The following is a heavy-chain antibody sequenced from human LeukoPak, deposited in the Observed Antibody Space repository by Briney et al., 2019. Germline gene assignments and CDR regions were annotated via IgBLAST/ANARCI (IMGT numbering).Heavy chain of an antibody. D-gene: IGHD2-21*02. J-gene: IGHJ4*02. CDR1: GFTFSEFR. V-gene: IGHV3-7*01. CDR3: VRDAVTAY. Sequence: GGSLRLSCAASGFTFSEFRMSWVRQAPGKGLEWLANIKEDGSKKYYVDSVKGRFTISRDNAKNSLFLQMNSLRNEDTAVYYCVRDAVTAYWGQGTLVTVSS. CDR2: IKEDGSKK.